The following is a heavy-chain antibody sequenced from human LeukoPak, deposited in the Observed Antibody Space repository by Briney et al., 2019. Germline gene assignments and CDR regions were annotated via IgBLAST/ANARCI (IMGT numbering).Heavy chain of an antibody. CDR3: ARITIFGVVPRAFDI. Sequence: GGPVKVSCKASGYTFTSYGISWVRQAPGQGLEWMGWISAYNGNTNYAQKLQGRVTMTTDTSTSTAYMELRSLRSDDAAVYYCARITIFGVVPRAFDIWGQGTMVTVSS. J-gene: IGHJ3*02. CDR1: GYTFTSYG. CDR2: ISAYNGNT. D-gene: IGHD3-3*01. V-gene: IGHV1-18*01.